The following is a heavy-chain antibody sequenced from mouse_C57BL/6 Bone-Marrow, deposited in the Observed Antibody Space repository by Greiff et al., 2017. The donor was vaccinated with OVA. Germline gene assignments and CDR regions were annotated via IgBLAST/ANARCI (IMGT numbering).Heavy chain of an antibody. CDR1: GYTFTDYN. J-gene: IGHJ2*01. CDR3: ARGRGGYFDY. V-gene: IGHV1-22*01. CDR2: INPNNGGT. Sequence: VQLKQSGPELVKPGASVKMSCKASGYTFTDYNMHWVKQSHGKSLEWIGYINPNNGGTSYNQKFKGKATLTVNKSSSTAYMELRSLTSEDAAVYYCARGRGGYFDYWGQGTTLTVSS.